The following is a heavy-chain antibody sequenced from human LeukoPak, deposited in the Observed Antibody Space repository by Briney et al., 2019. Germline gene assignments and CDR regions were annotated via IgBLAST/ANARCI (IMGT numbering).Heavy chain of an antibody. CDR1: GFTFSSYG. CDR2: ISYDGSNK. CDR3: ANSGGLGGGSYY. J-gene: IGHJ4*02. V-gene: IGHV3-30*18. Sequence: GRSLRPSCAASGFTFSSYGMRWVRQAPGKGLEWVAVISYDGSNKYYADSVKGRFTISRDNSKNTLYLQMNSLRAEDTAVYYCANSGGLGGGSYYWGQGTLVTVSS. D-gene: IGHD2-15*01.